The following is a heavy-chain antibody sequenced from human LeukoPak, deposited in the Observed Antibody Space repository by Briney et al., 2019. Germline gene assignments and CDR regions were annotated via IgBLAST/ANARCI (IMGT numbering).Heavy chain of an antibody. J-gene: IGHJ6*02. V-gene: IGHV3-9*01. CDR3: AKESIAAAGNYYYYGMDV. CDR1: GFTFDDYA. D-gene: IGHD6-13*01. CDR2: ISWNSGSI. Sequence: GGSLRLSCAASGFTFDDYAMHWVRQAPGKGLEWVSGISWNSGSIGYADSVKGRFTISRDNAKNSLYLQMNSLRAEDTALYYCAKESIAAAGNYYYYGMDVWGQGTTVTVSS.